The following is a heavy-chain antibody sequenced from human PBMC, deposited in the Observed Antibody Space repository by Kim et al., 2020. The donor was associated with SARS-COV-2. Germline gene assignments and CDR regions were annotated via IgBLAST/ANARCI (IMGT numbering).Heavy chain of an antibody. CDR1: GYTFTSYT. CDR3: ARGTGDY. CDR2: INAGSGNT. Sequence: ASVKVSCKASGYTFTSYTMHWVRQAPGQRLEWMVWINAGSGNTKYSQKFQGRVTVTWDTSASTAYMELSSLRSEDTAVYFCARGTGDYWGQGTLVTVSS. J-gene: IGHJ4*02. V-gene: IGHV1-3*01.